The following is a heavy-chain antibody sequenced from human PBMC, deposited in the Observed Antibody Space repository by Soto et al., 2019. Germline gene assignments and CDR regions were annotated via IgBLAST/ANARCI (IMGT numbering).Heavy chain of an antibody. V-gene: IGHV1-18*01. D-gene: IGHD3-22*01. CDR1: GYTFTNYG. CDR2: ISAYNGNT. J-gene: IGHJ4*02. Sequence: GASVKVSCKASGYTFTNYGISWVRQAPGQGLEWMGWISAYNGNTNYAQKLQGRVTMTTDTSTSTAYMELRSLRSDDTAVYYCARELREDSSGYFLFDYWGQGTLVTVSS. CDR3: ARELREDSSGYFLFDY.